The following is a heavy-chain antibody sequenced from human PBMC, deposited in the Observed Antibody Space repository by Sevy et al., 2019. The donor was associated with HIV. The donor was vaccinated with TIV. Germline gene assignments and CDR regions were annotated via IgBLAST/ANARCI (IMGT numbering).Heavy chain of an antibody. Sequence: ASVKVSCKASGYTFTSYGISWVRQAPGQGLEWMGWISAYNGNTNYAQKLQGTVTMTTDTSTSTAYMELRSLRSDDTAVYYCARDTYAYVWGSYRLEFDYWGQGTLVTVSS. D-gene: IGHD3-16*02. CDR3: ARDTYAYVWGSYRLEFDY. CDR1: GYTFTSYG. V-gene: IGHV1-18*01. CDR2: ISAYNGNT. J-gene: IGHJ4*02.